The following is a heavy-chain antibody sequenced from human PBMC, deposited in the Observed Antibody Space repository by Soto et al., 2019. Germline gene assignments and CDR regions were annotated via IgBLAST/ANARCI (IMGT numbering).Heavy chain of an antibody. Sequence: QITLKESGPTLVKPTQTLTLTCTFSGFSLSTSGVGVGWIRQPPGKALEWLALIYWDDDKRYSPSLKSRLTIPKHTSKHQVVLTMTNMDPVDTATYYCAHSFYDFWSGYSTNWFDPWGQGTLVTVSS. CDR3: AHSFYDFWSGYSTNWFDP. V-gene: IGHV2-5*02. J-gene: IGHJ5*02. D-gene: IGHD3-3*01. CDR1: GFSLSTSGVG. CDR2: IYWDDDK.